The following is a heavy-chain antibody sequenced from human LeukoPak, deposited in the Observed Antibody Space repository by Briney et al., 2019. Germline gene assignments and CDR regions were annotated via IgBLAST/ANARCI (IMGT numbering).Heavy chain of an antibody. CDR3: AKDRPGGTFPIDY. J-gene: IGHJ4*02. Sequence: PSGGSLRLSCAASEFTVSSNYMSWVRQAPGKGLEWVSVIYSGDSTNYADSVKGRFTISRDNSKNTLFLQMNSLRAGDTAVYYCAKDRPGGTFPIDYWGQGTLVTLSP. D-gene: IGHD1-1*01. CDR1: EFTVSSNY. V-gene: IGHV3-66*01. CDR2: IYSGDST.